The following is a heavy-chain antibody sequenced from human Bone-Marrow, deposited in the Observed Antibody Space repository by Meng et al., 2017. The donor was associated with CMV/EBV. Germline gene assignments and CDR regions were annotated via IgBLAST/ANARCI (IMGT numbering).Heavy chain of an antibody. CDR3: ARGDIVVVPAAIHYYYGSEV. D-gene: IGHD2-2*02. J-gene: IGHJ6*01. V-gene: IGHV1-8*01. CDR2: MNPNSGNT. Sequence: ASVKVSCKASGYTFTSYDINWVRQATGQGLEWMGWMNPNSGNTGYAQKFQGRVTMTRNTSISTAYMELSSLRSEDTAVYYGARGDIVVVPAAIHYYYGSEVWGQGTTVTVSS. CDR1: GYTFTSYD.